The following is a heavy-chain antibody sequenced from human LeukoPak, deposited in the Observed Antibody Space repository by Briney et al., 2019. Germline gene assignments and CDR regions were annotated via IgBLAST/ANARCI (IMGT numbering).Heavy chain of an antibody. V-gene: IGHV3-7*01. CDR3: ARDKAEGPSRLDN. CDR2: IKQDGSEH. J-gene: IGHJ4*02. CDR1: GFSFSSYW. Sequence: GGSLRLSCATAGFSFSSYWMSWVRQAPGKGLEWVANIKQDGSEHYYVDSVKGRFTTSRDNAKNSLYLRMSGLRAEDTAVYYCARDKAEGPSRLDNWGQGTLVTVSS. D-gene: IGHD2-2*01.